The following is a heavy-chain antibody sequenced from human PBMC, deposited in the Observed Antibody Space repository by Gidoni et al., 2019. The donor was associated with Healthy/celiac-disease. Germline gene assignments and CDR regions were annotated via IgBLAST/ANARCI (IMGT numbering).Heavy chain of an antibody. D-gene: IGHD4-4*01. J-gene: IGHJ4*02. Sequence: QVQLVESGGGVVQPGRSRRLSCAASGFTFSSYGMHWVRQAPGKGLEWVAVISYDGSNKYYADSVKGRFTISRDNSKNTLYLQMNSLRAEDTAVYYCAKDRLTTVTTFYFDYWGQGTLVTVSS. V-gene: IGHV3-30*18. CDR3: AKDRLTTVTTFYFDY. CDR2: ISYDGSNK. CDR1: GFTFSSYG.